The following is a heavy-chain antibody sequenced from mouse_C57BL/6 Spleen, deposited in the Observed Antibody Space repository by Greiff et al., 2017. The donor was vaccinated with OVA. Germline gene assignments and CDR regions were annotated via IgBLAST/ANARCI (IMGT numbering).Heavy chain of an antibody. D-gene: IGHD2-4*01. V-gene: IGHV1-64*01. CDR3: ARRDYDYAFAY. CDR1: GYTFTSYW. Sequence: QVQLQQSGAELVKPGASVKLSCKASGYTFTSYWMHWVKQRPGQGLEWIGMIHPNSGSTNYNEKFKSKATLTVDKSSSTAYMQLSSLTSEDSAVYYCARRDYDYAFAYWGQGTLVTVSA. CDR2: IHPNSGST. J-gene: IGHJ3*01.